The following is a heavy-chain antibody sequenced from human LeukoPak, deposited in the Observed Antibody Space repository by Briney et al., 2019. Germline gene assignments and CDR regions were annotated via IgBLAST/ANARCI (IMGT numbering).Heavy chain of an antibody. V-gene: IGHV3-30*02. D-gene: IGHD3-10*01. CDR3: AKSYYYGSGSYYPPQYYFDY. CDR2: IRYDGSNK. Sequence: GGSLRLSCAASGFTFSSYGMHWVRQAPGKGLEWVAFIRYDGSNKYYADSVKGRFTISRDNSKNTLYLQMNSLRAEDTAVYYCAKSYYYGSGSYYPPQYYFDYWGQGTLVTVSS. CDR1: GFTFSSYG. J-gene: IGHJ4*02.